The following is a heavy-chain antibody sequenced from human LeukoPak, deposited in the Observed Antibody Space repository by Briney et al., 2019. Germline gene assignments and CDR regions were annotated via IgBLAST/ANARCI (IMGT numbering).Heavy chain of an antibody. CDR1: GDSVSSNSAA. CDR3: ARGSSAKNAFDV. J-gene: IGHJ3*01. CDR2: TYYRSKWYN. Sequence: SQTLSLTCAISGDSVSSNSAAWNWIRQSPSRGLEWLGRTYYRSKWYNDYALSVKGRITVNPDTSRNQFSLHLNSVTPEETAVYYCARGSSAKNAFDVWGQGTTVTVSS. V-gene: IGHV6-1*01. D-gene: IGHD3-10*01.